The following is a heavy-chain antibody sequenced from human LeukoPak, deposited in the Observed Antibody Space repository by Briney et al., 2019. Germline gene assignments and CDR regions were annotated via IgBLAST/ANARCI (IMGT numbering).Heavy chain of an antibody. D-gene: IGHD3-10*01. J-gene: IGHJ4*02. V-gene: IGHV1-18*01. CDR1: GYTFTDYD. Sequence: GASVKVSCKTSGYTFTDYDITWVRQAPGQGLEWMGRVSPYNGNTYYSQRFQDRVIITKDTSTGTAHMDLRDLRTDDTAMYYCARNGRVRRVVKDLFEYWGQGTLVAVSS. CDR3: ARNGRVRRVVKDLFEY. CDR2: VSPYNGNT.